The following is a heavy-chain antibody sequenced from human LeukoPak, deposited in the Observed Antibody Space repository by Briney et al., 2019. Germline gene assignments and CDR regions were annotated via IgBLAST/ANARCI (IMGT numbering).Heavy chain of an antibody. D-gene: IGHD4-23*01. CDR2: IYHSGST. Sequence: PSETLSLTCAVSGGSISSSNWWSWVRQPPGKGLEWIGEIYHSGSTNYNPSLKSRITISVDGSKNQFSLRLTSTTAADTAVHYCARGPPFLGNLFWGQGTLVTVSS. J-gene: IGHJ4*02. CDR1: GGSISSSNW. CDR3: ARGPPFLGNLF. V-gene: IGHV4-4*02.